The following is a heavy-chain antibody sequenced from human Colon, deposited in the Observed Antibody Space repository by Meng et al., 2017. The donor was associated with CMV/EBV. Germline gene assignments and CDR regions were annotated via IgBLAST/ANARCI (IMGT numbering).Heavy chain of an antibody. Sequence: SETLSLTCKVSGGSISSTSYYWAWIRQSPGKGLEWIGSVYYRGFTYYNPSLLSRVTLSIDRSKNQFSLRLSSVTAAATAVNYCARDPHSAVVIALRGPFDIWGQGTKVTVSS. CDR1: GGSISSTSYY. D-gene: IGHD2-21*01. CDR2: VYYRGFT. J-gene: IGHJ3*02. V-gene: IGHV4-39*07. CDR3: ARDPHSAVVIALRGPFDI.